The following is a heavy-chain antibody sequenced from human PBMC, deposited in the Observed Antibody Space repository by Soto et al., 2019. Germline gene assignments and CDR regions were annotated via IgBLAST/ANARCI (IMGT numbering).Heavy chain of an antibody. CDR3: ARGDYFDRRFDY. CDR1: GFTFSDSW. V-gene: IGHV3-7*03. J-gene: IGHJ4*02. Sequence: PVGSLRLSCAASGFTFSDSWMSWARQAPGKGLEWVATIKQDGTEKYYVDSVKGRFTVSRDNAKNSLYLQMNSLRAEDTAVYYCARGDYFDRRFDYWGQGTLVTVSS. D-gene: IGHD3-9*01. CDR2: IKQDGTEK.